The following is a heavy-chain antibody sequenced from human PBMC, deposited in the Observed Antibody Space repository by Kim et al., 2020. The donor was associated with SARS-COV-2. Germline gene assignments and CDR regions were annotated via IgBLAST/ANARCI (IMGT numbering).Heavy chain of an antibody. CDR2: ISAYNGNT. V-gene: IGHV1-18*01. J-gene: IGHJ6*01. Sequence: ASVKVSCKASGYTFTSYGISWVRQAPGQGLEWMGWISAYNGNTNYAQKLQGRVTMTTDRSTSTAYMELRRQRSEDTAVYYCSREYGGRGPKYYFDMDVWG. CDR1: GYTFTSYG. D-gene: IGHD1-26*01. CDR3: SREYGGRGPKYYFDMDV.